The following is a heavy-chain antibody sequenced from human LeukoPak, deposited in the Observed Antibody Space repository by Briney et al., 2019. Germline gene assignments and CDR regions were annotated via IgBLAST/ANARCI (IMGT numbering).Heavy chain of an antibody. CDR2: IKGGGSEK. D-gene: IGHD3-10*01. CDR3: AGDRGWTFYL. V-gene: IGHV3-7*01. CDR1: EFNFAVEW. Sequence: GGSLRLSCAASEFNFAVEWMTWVRQAPGTGLEWVATIKGGGSEKYYVDSVKGRFTISRDNAKNSLYLQMNSLKDEDTAVYYCAGDRGWTFYLWGQGTLVSVSS. J-gene: IGHJ5*02.